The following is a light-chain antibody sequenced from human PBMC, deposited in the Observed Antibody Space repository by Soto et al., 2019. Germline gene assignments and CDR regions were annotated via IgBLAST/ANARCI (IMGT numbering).Light chain of an antibody. CDR1: QSVSTN. J-gene: IGKJ1*01. CDR3: QQYNNWWT. Sequence: IVMTQSPATPSVSPGERATLSCRASQSVSTNLAWYQQKPGQAPRLLIYGASTRATGIPARFSGSGSGTEFTLTISSLQSEDFAVYYCQQYNNWWTFGQGTKVEIK. CDR2: GAS. V-gene: IGKV3-15*01.